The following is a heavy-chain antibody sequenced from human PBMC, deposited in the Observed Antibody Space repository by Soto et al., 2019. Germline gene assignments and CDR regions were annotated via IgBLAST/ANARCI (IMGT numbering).Heavy chain of an antibody. J-gene: IGHJ6*03. CDR2: IWYDGSNK. V-gene: IGHV3-33*01. CDR3: ARVGPDCSGGSCYFGLDWYYYYYMDV. CDR1: GFTFSSYG. Sequence: GGSLRLSCAASGFTFSSYGMHWVRQAPGKGLEWVAVIWYDGSNKYYADPVKGRFTISRDNSKNTLYLQMNSLRAEDTAVYYCARVGPDCSGGSCYFGLDWYYYYYMDVWGKGTTVTVSS. D-gene: IGHD2-15*01.